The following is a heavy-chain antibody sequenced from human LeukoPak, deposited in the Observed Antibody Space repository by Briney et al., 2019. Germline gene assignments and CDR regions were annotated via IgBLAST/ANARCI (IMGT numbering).Heavy chain of an antibody. J-gene: IGHJ4*02. CDR2: ISGSGDYT. CDR1: GFTFSSYA. CDR3: AKDLGRGWYYFDC. Sequence: PGGSLRLSCAASGFTFSSYAMTWVRQAPGKGLEWVSSISGSGDYTNYADSVKGRVTISRDNSKNTLFLQMNSLRAEDTAVYYCAKDLGRGWYYFDCWGQGTLVTVSS. V-gene: IGHV3-23*01. D-gene: IGHD6-19*01.